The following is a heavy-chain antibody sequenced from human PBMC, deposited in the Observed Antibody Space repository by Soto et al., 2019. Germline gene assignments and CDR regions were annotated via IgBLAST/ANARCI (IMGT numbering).Heavy chain of an antibody. CDR1: GGTFSSYA. Sequence: QVPLVQSGAEVKKPGSSVKVSCKASGGTFSSYAISWVRQAPGQGLEWMGGIIPIFGTANYAQKFQGRVTITADESTSTACLELSSLRSEVTAVYYCPRTGGPSDSHSNSNNWFDPWCQGTLVTVSS. D-gene: IGHD6-13*01. V-gene: IGHV1-69*12. CDR2: IIPIFGTA. J-gene: IGHJ5*02. CDR3: PRTGGPSDSHSNSNNWFDP.